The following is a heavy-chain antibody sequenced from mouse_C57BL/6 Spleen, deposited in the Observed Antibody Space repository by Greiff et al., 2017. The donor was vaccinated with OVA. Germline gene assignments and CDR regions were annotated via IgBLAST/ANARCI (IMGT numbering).Heavy chain of an antibody. J-gene: IGHJ2*01. CDR1: GYTFTDYY. CDR3: ARSSSYFDY. V-gene: IGHV1-26*01. D-gene: IGHD1-1*01. CDR2: INPNNGGT. Sequence: EVQLRQSGPELVKPGASVKISCKASGYTFTDYYMNWVKQSHGKSLEWIGDINPNNGGTSYNQKFKGKATLTVDKSSSTAYMELRSLTSEDSAVYYCARSSSYFDYWGQGTTLTVSS.